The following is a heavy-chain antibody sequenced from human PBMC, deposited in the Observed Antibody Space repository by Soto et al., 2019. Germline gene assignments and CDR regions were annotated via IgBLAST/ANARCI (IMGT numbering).Heavy chain of an antibody. D-gene: IGHD1-20*01. CDR3: ARGRYRPKGMDV. V-gene: IGHV4-34*01. J-gene: IGHJ6*02. CDR2: INHSGRT. CDR1: GGSFGGYY. Sequence: SETLSLTCAVYGGSFGGYYWSWIRQPPGKGLEWIGEINHSGRTNYNPSPKSRVTISVDTSKNQFSLKLSSVTAADTAVYYCARGRYRPKGMDVWGQGTTVTVSS.